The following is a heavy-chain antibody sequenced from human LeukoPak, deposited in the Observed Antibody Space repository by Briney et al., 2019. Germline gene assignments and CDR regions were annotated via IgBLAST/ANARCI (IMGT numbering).Heavy chain of an antibody. CDR1: GFTFDDYA. D-gene: IGHD4-23*01. CDR2: ITWNSGST. Sequence: GRSLRLSCAGSGFTFDDYAMHWVRQAPGKGLEWVSGITWNSGSTGYADSVNGRFTISRDNAKNSLYLQMNSLSAEDTALYYCAKEAGGNNFDSWGQGTLVTVSS. CDR3: AKEAGGNNFDS. V-gene: IGHV3-9*01. J-gene: IGHJ4*02.